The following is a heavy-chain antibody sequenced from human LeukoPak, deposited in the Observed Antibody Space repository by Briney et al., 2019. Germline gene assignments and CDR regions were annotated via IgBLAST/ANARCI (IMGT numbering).Heavy chain of an antibody. Sequence: GTSLRLSCTASGFNFGIYGMHWVRQAPGKGLEWAAVTSYDGRHKYYANSVKGRFTISRDDSKDTLYLQMNSLRAEDTAVYYCASPFGMGATDYWGQGTLATVSS. CDR1: GFNFGIYG. V-gene: IGHV3-30*12. J-gene: IGHJ4*02. CDR2: TSYDGRHK. D-gene: IGHD1-26*01. CDR3: ASPFGMGATDY.